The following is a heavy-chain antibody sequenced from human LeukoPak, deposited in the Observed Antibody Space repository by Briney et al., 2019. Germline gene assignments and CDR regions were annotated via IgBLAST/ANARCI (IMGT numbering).Heavy chain of an antibody. CDR1: GFTFRSYS. CDR3: DGGTGWVSNLG. V-gene: IGHV3-21*03. J-gene: IGHJ4*02. Sequence: GGSLRLSCAASGFTFRSYSMNWVRQAPGKGLEWVSSISTSSSYMYYVDSVKGRFTISRDNAKNSLYLQMNSLRAEDTGVYYCDGGTGWVSNLGGGQGTLVIVSS. CDR2: ISTSSSYM. D-gene: IGHD6-19*01.